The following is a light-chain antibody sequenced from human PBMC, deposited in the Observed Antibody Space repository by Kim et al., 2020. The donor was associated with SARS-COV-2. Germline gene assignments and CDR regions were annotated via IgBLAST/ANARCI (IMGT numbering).Light chain of an antibody. J-gene: IGKJ2*01. CDR2: WAS. V-gene: IGKV4-1*01. CDR1: ESLLYSSDNKNY. Sequence: DIVMTQSPDSLAVSLGERATINCKSNESLLYSSDNKNYLTWYQQKAGQPPKLLIYWASTRESGVPDRFSGSGSGTDFTLTISSLQPEDLTDDQCQQNYSTPYTSGQGPKLQI. CDR3: QQNYSTPYT.